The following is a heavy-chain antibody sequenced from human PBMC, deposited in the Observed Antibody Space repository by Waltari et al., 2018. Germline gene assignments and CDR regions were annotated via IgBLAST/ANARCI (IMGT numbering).Heavy chain of an antibody. CDR1: GGTFSSYA. CDR2: IIPICGTG. V-gene: IGHV1-69*06. Sequence: QVQLVQSGAEVKKPGSSLKVSCKASGGTFSSYAISWVRQAPGQGLEWMGGIIPICGTGNAAQESRGRVTSAADKSTRTAYMELASLRSEDTAVDYCARVTRYCSGGSCYSGPSWFDPWGQGTLVTVSS. D-gene: IGHD2-15*01. J-gene: IGHJ5*02. CDR3: ARVTRYCSGGSCYSGPSWFDP.